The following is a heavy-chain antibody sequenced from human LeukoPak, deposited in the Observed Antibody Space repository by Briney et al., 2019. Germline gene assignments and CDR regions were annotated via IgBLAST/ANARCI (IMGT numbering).Heavy chain of an antibody. J-gene: IGHJ4*02. CDR2: IYYSGST. CDR1: GGSISSYY. D-gene: IGHD2-2*01. CDR3: ANKVYCSTTSCYPAGY. V-gene: IGHV4-59*12. Sequence: PSETLSLTCTVSGGSISSYYWSWIRQPPGKGLEWIGYIYYSGSTNYNPSLKSRVTISVDTSKNQFSLNLRSVTAADTAVYYCANKVYCSTTSCYPAGYWGQGTLVTVSS.